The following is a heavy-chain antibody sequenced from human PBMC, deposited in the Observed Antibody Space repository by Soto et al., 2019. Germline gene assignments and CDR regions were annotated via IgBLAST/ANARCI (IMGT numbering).Heavy chain of an antibody. J-gene: IGHJ2*01. Sequence: QVQLVQSGAEVKKPGSSVKVSCKASGGTFSSYSINWVRQAPGQGLEWMGGIIPIFGTANYAQKFQGRVTLTADESTSTAHMELRSLSNEDTAVYYCARPFQSWPGGWYFDLWGRGTLVTVSS. CDR1: GGTFSSYS. V-gene: IGHV1-69*01. CDR2: IIPIFGTA. CDR3: ARPFQSWPGGWYFDL. D-gene: IGHD3-16*01.